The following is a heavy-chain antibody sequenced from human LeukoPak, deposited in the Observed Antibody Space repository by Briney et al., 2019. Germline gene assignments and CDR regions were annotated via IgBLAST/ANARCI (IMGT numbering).Heavy chain of an antibody. CDR1: GFTVSSNY. CDR3: ARFKTYDSFTASAFDY. J-gene: IGHJ4*02. CDR2: IYSGGST. D-gene: IGHD3-9*01. Sequence: GGSLRLSCAASGFTVSSNYMSWVRQAPGKGLEWVSVIYSGGSTYYADSVKGRFTISRDNAKNSLFLQMNSLRAEDTAVYYCARFKTYDSFTASAFDYWGQGTLVTVSS. V-gene: IGHV3-53*01.